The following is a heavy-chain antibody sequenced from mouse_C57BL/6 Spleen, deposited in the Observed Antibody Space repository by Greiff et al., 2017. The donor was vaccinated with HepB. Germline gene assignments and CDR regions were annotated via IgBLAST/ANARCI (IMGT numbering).Heavy chain of an antibody. CDR3: ARAVTYDYYAMDY. D-gene: IGHD2-1*01. CDR2: ISYDGSN. J-gene: IGHJ4*01. Sequence: ESGPGLVKPSQSLSLTCSVTGYSITSGYYWNWIRQFPGNKLEWMGYISYDGSNNYNPSLKNRISITRDTSKNQFFLKLNSVTTEDTATYYCARAVTYDYYAMDYWGQGTSVTVSS. V-gene: IGHV3-6*01. CDR1: GYSITSGYY.